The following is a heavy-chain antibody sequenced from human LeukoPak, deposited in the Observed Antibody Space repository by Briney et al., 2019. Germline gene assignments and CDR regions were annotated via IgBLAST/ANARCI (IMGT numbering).Heavy chain of an antibody. CDR2: IYYSGST. D-gene: IGHD1-20*01. CDR3: ARALTGTGVNYYYYYYMDV. Sequence: SETLSLTCTVSGGSISSSSYYWGWIRQPPGKGLEWIGSIYYSGSTYYNPSLKSLVTISVDTSKNQFSLKLSSVTAADTAVYYCARALTGTGVNYYYYYYMDVWGKGTTVTVSS. CDR1: GGSISSSSYY. V-gene: IGHV4-39*07. J-gene: IGHJ6*03.